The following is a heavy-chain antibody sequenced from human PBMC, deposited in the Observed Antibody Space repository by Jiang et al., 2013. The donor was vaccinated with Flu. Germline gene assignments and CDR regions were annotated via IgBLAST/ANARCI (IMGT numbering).Heavy chain of an antibody. CDR3: ARCLVRGEICLSFDH. J-gene: IGHJ4*02. V-gene: IGHV1-18*04. D-gene: IGHD3-10*01. Sequence: SGAEVKVSCQTSGYRLTGYGMAWVRQAPGQGLEWMGWSTIYNGYTKYGQNFQGRVSITTDTSTSTEYMELRSLRPDDTAVYYCARCLVRGEICLSFDHWGQGTLVTVS. CDR2: STIYNGYT. CDR1: GYRLTGYG.